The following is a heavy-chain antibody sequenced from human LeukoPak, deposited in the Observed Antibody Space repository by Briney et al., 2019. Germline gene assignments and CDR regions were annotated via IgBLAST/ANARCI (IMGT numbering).Heavy chain of an antibody. D-gene: IGHD3-22*01. CDR3: ARDRLRFYYDSRGIDY. Sequence: AGSLRLSCAASGFTFSSYSMNWVRQAPGKGLEWVSSISSSSSYIYYADSVKGRFTISRDNAKNSLYLQMNSLRAEDTAVYYCARDRLRFYYDSRGIDYWGQGTLVTVSS. V-gene: IGHV3-21*01. J-gene: IGHJ4*02. CDR2: ISSSSSYI. CDR1: GFTFSSYS.